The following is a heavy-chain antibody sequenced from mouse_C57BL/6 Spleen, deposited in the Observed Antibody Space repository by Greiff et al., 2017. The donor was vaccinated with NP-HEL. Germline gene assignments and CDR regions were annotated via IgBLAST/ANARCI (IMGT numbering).Heavy chain of an antibody. V-gene: IGHV1-76*01. Sequence: VQLQQSGAELVRPGASVKLSCKASGYTFTDYYINWVKQRPGQGLEWIARIYPGSGNTYYNEKFKGKATLTAEKSSSTAYMQLSSLTSEDSAVYFCARRHTQGYFDYWGQGTTLTVSS. D-gene: IGHD3-2*02. CDR3: ARRHTQGYFDY. CDR1: GYTFTDYY. CDR2: IYPGSGNT. J-gene: IGHJ2*01.